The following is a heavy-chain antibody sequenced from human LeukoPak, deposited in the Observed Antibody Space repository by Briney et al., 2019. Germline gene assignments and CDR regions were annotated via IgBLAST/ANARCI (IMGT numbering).Heavy chain of an antibody. CDR1: GYTFTGYY. CDR2: INPNSGGT. D-gene: IGHD3-10*01. CDR3: ARVRGAESDY. V-gene: IGHV1-2*02. Sequence: ASVKVSFKPSGYTFTGYYVHWVRQAPGQGLEGMGWINPNSGGTNNEQKFQGRVTMTRDTSISTAYMELSRLRSDDTAVYYCARVRGAESDYWGQGTLVTVSS. J-gene: IGHJ4*02.